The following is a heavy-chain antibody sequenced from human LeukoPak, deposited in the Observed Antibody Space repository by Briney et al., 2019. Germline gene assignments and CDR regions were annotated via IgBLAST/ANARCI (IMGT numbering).Heavy chain of an antibody. CDR1: GFTFSSYA. CDR2: IYSGGST. CDR3: ARDPTFDI. J-gene: IGHJ3*02. V-gene: IGHV3-66*01. Sequence: GGSLRLSCAASGFTFSSYAMSWVRQAPGKGPEWVSVIYSGGSTYYADSVKGRFTISRDNSKNTLYLQMNSRRAEDTAVYYCARDPTFDIWGQGTMVTVSS.